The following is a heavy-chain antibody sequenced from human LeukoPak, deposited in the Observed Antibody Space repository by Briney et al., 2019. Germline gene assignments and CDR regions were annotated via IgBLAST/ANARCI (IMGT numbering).Heavy chain of an antibody. Sequence: GGSLRLSCAASGFTFSSYGMSWVRQAPGKGLEWVSAISGSGGSTYYADSVKGRFTISRDNSKNTLYLQMNSLRAEDTAVYYCAKEGSGYYYYYYYMDVRGKGTTVTISS. D-gene: IGHD3-22*01. CDR2: ISGSGGST. CDR1: GFTFSSYG. J-gene: IGHJ6*03. V-gene: IGHV3-23*01. CDR3: AKEGSGYYYYYYYMDV.